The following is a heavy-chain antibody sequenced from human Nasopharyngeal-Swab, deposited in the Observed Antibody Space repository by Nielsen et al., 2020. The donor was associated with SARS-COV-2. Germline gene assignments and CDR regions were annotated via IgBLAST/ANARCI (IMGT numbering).Heavy chain of an antibody. CDR1: GITFSSYS. D-gene: IGHD3-3*01. CDR3: ASDPLTFYDSWSGPRPLEEPYGLDV. Sequence: GESLKIPCVASGITFSSYSMNWVRQAPGKGLEWVSSISSSSTYIYYADSVKGRFTISRDNAKNLLYLQMNSLRAEDTAVYYCASDPLTFYDSWSGPRPLEEPYGLDVWGQGTTVTVSS. V-gene: IGHV3-21*01. CDR2: ISSSSTYI. J-gene: IGHJ6*02.